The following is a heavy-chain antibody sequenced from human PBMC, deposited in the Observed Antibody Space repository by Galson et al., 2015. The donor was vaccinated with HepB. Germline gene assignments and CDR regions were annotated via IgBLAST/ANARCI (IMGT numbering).Heavy chain of an antibody. Sequence: ETLSLTCTVSGGSISSSSYYLGWIRQPPGKGLEWIGGNYDSGSTYYNPSLKSRVTISVDTSKNQFSLKLSSVTAADSAVYYCAREDVGYCSSTSCYRSSETPPKYYYYYYMDVWGKGTTVTVSS. CDR1: GGSISSSSYY. D-gene: IGHD2-2*01. CDR3: AREDVGYCSSTSCYRSSETPPKYYYYYYMDV. V-gene: IGHV4-39*02. J-gene: IGHJ6*03. CDR2: NYDSGST.